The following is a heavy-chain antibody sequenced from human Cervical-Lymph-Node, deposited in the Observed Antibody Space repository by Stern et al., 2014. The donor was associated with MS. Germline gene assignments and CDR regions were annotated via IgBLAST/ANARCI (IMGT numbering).Heavy chain of an antibody. CDR1: GGTFSSYT. D-gene: IGHD2-21*01. J-gene: IGHJ3*02. CDR3: ARVPLVVLVPTRGDAFDI. V-gene: IGHV1-69*09. CDR2: IIPTDDIA. Sequence: QVQLVQSGAEVRKPGSSVRVSCKTSGGTFSSYTISWVRQVPGQGLEWMGRIIPTDDIANYAQQFQGRVTITADKSTSTAYMELSSLRSEDTAVYYCARVPLVVLVPTRGDAFDIWGQGTMVTVSS.